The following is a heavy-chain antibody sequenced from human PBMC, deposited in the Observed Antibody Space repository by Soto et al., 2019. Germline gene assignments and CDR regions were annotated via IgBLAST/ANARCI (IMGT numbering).Heavy chain of an antibody. J-gene: IGHJ2*01. CDR2: IKRKTDGGPT. V-gene: IGHV3-15*01. CDR3: NTEDGIRAAGTASAYW. D-gene: IGHD6-13*01. Sequence: KGLEWVGRIKRKTDGGPTDYAAPVKGRFTISRDDSKDTLYLQMNSLKTEDTAVYYFNTEDGIRAAGTASAYW.